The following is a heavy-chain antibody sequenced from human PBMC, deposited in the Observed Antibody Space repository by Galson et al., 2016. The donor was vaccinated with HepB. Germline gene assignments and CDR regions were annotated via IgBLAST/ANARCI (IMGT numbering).Heavy chain of an antibody. Sequence: SLRLSCAASGFTSDSYAMSWVRQAPGKGLEWVSSISAGDAGTYYADSVKGRFTVSRDNSKNTLSLQVNSLRGEDTAGYYCAKGRLGSSWFPSFDDWGQGTVVTVSS. J-gene: IGHJ4*02. CDR1: GFTSDSYA. V-gene: IGHV3-23*01. CDR2: ISAGDAGT. D-gene: IGHD6-13*01. CDR3: AKGRLGSSWFPSFDD.